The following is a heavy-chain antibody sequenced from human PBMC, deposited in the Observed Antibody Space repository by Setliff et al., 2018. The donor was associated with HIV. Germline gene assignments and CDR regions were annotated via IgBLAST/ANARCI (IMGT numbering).Heavy chain of an antibody. V-gene: IGHV1-69*13. D-gene: IGHD2-21*02. CDR3: ARGVRVTVVQRGSSFDY. CDR2: FNPIFTTP. J-gene: IGHJ4*02. Sequence: GASVKVSCKSSGGIFSTSSINWVRQAPGQGLEWMGGFNPIFTTPDYAQKFQDRVTMTADESTSTDYMELRGLTSEDTAVYFCARGVRVTVVQRGSSFDYWGQGTLVTVSS. CDR1: GGIFSTSS.